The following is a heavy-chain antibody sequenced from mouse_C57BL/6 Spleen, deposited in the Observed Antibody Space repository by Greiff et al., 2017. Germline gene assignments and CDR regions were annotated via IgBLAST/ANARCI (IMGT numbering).Heavy chain of an antibody. D-gene: IGHD2-3*01. Sequence: VQLQQPGAELVKPGASVKMSCKASGYTFTSYWITWVKQRPGQGLEWIGDIYPGSGSTNYNEKFKSKATLTVDTSSSTAYMQLTSLTSEGSAVYYCARDLYDGYYAFAYGGQGTLVTVSA. J-gene: IGHJ3*01. V-gene: IGHV1-55*01. CDR3: ARDLYDGYYAFAY. CDR2: IYPGSGST. CDR1: GYTFTSYW.